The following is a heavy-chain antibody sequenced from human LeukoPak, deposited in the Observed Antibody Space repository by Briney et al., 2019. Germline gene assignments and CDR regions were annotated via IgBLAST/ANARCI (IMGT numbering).Heavy chain of an antibody. CDR3: ARELAAAGFDC. CDR2: VTYSGTT. CDR1: GGSIGAYY. J-gene: IGHJ4*02. D-gene: IGHD6-13*01. V-gene: IGHV4-59*01. Sequence: SETLSLTCTVSGGSIGAYYWSWIRQPPEKGLEWIGYVTYSGTTNYNPSLKSRVAISVDTSKNQFSLKLNSVTAADTAVHYCARELAAAGFDCWGQGNLVTVSS.